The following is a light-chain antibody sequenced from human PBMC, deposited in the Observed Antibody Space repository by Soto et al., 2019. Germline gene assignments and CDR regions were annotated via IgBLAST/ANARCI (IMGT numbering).Light chain of an antibody. V-gene: IGKV3-20*01. CDR1: QTVSSYF. J-gene: IGKJ2*01. Sequence: EIVLTQSPGTLSLSPGERATLSCRASQTVSSYFLAWYQQKPGQAPRLLIYGTSNRATGIPDRFSGSGSGTDFTLTISRLQPDDFAVYYCQHYGDSPLYSFGQGTKLEI. CDR2: GTS. CDR3: QHYGDSPLYS.